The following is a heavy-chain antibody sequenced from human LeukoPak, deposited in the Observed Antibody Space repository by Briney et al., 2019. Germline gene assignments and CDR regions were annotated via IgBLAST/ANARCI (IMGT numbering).Heavy chain of an antibody. V-gene: IGHV3-11*01. CDR2: ISYSGTDI. J-gene: IGHJ6*02. CDR1: TFTFSDYY. Sequence: GRSLRLSCAAYTFTFSDYYMTWDRRASEEGREWITYISYSGTDIYYADSVRGRFTVTRDNAKNSLYLQLNSLQIEDTAVYYCARDTGLWSYGMDVWGQGTAVTVSS. CDR3: ARDTGLWSYGMDV. D-gene: IGHD3-10*01.